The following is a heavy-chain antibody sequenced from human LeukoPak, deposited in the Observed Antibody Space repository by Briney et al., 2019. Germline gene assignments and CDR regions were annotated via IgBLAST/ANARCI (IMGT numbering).Heavy chain of an antibody. CDR1: GFTFSSYA. Sequence: GGSLRLSCAASGFTFSSYAMSWVRQAPGKGLEWVSTINGGGVNTHYADSVGGRFTISRDNSKNTLFLQMNSLRDEDTAVYYCARETSSVHSNAGPPFDYWGQGTLVTVSS. CDR3: ARETSSVHSNAGPPFDY. V-gene: IGHV3-23*01. J-gene: IGHJ4*02. CDR2: INGGGVNT. D-gene: IGHD2-15*01.